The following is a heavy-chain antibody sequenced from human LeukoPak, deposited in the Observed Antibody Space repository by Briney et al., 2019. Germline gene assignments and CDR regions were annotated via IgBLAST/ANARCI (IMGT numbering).Heavy chain of an antibody. CDR3: AKRGVVIRVILVELHKEAYYFES. Sequence: TGGSLRLSCAASGFTFSSYSMNWVRQAPGKGLEWVAGLSGSGGSTNYADSVKGRFTISRDNAKNTLYLQMNSLRAEDTAVYFCAKRGVVIRVILVELHKEAYYFESWGQGVLVTVSS. V-gene: IGHV3-23*01. J-gene: IGHJ4*02. CDR1: GFTFSSYS. CDR2: LSGSGGST. D-gene: IGHD3-22*01.